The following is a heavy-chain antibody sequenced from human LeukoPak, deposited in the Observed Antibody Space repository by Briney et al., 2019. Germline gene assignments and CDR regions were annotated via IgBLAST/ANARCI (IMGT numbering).Heavy chain of an antibody. V-gene: IGHV4-59*01. D-gene: IGHD4-23*01. CDR3: ARITYGDNHFDI. J-gene: IGHJ3*02. CDR1: GGSISYYY. CDR2: IYYSGST. Sequence: SETLSLTCTVSGGSISYYYWSWIRQPPGKGLEWIGYIYYSGSTNYNPSLKSRVTISVDTSKNQFSLKLNSVTAADTAVYYCARITYGDNHFDIWGQGTMVIVSS.